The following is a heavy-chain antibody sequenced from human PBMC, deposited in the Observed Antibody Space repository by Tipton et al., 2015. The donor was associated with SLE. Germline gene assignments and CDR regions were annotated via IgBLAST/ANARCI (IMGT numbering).Heavy chain of an antibody. CDR2: IYHSGST. D-gene: IGHD5-24*01. J-gene: IGHJ4*02. Sequence: LRLSCAVSGYSISSGYYWGWIRQPPGKGLEWIGRIYHSGSTYYNPSLKSRVTISVDTSKNQFSLNLTSVTAADTAVYYCAREGRHGYSYGAFDYWGQGTLVTVSS. CDR1: GYSISSGYY. V-gene: IGHV4-38-2*02. CDR3: AREGRHGYSYGAFDY.